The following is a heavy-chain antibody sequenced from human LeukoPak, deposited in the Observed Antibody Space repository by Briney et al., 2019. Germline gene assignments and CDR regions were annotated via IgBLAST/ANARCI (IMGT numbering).Heavy chain of an antibody. CDR2: IKNDGSIT. CDR1: GFTFSSYG. J-gene: IGHJ5*02. V-gene: IGHV3-74*01. CDR3: AKSDWFDP. Sequence: GGSLRLSCAASGFTFSSYGMHWVRQAPGRGLVWVSRIKNDGSITSYAESVKGRFTISRDNAKNTLYLQMNSLRAEDTAVYYCAKSDWFDPWGQGTLVTVSS.